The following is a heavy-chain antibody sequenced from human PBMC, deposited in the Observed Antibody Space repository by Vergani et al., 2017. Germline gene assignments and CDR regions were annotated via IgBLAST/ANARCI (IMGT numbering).Heavy chain of an antibody. D-gene: IGHD6-13*01. CDR2: MYHSGST. Sequence: QVRLQESGPGLVKPSETLSLTCSVSGGSMSGYYWSWIRQPPGKELEWIGYMYHSGSTNYNPSLETRVTISGDTSKNQFSLKLNSVTAADTAVYYCARERIAAAGYYYYYYGMDVWGQGTTVTVSS. V-gene: IGHV4-59*01. CDR1: GGSMSGYY. CDR3: ARERIAAAGYYYYYYGMDV. J-gene: IGHJ6*02.